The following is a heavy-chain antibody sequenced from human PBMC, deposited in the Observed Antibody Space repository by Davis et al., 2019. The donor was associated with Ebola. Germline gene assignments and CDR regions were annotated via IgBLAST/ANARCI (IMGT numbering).Heavy chain of an antibody. D-gene: IGHD1-1*01. CDR1: GFTFSSYG. V-gene: IGHV3-33*08. J-gene: IGHJ4*02. Sequence: GGSLRLSCAASGFTFSSYGMHWVRQAPGKGLEWVAVIWYDGTNKYYADSVKGRFSVSRDDSKNTLYLQMDSLRAEDTAVYYCARVPGYWSGHIDSWGQGTLVTVSS. CDR2: IWYDGTNK. CDR3: ARVPGYWSGHIDS.